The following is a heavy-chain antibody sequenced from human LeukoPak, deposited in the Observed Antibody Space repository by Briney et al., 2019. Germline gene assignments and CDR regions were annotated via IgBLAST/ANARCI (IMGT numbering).Heavy chain of an antibody. CDR3: ARDSVAVPAARPLDP. V-gene: IGHV4-30-4*08. CDR2: IYYSGST. D-gene: IGHD2-2*01. J-gene: IGHJ5*02. CDR1: GGSFSDYY. Sequence: SETLSLTCAVYGGSFSDYYWSWIRQPPGKGLEWIGYIYYSGSTYYNPSLKSRVTISVDTSKNQFSLKLSSVTAADTAVYYCARDSVAVPAARPLDPWGQGTLVTVSS.